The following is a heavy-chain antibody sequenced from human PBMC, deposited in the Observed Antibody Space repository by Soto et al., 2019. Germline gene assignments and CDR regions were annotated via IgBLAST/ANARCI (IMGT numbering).Heavy chain of an antibody. Sequence: GASVKVSCKASGYTFISYGISWVRQAPGQGLEWMGWINPNSGGTNYAQKFQGRVTMTRDTSISTAYMELSRLRSDDTAVYYCARADVLRYFWSHYGMDVWGQGTTVTVSS. CDR1: GYTFISYG. J-gene: IGHJ6*02. D-gene: IGHD3-9*01. V-gene: IGHV1-2*02. CDR3: ARADVLRYFWSHYGMDV. CDR2: INPNSGGT.